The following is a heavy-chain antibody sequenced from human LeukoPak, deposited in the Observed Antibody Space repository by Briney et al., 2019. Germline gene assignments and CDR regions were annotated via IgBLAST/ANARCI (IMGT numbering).Heavy chain of an antibody. D-gene: IGHD1-26*01. CDR1: GFTFSSYW. Sequence: GGSLRLSCAASGFTFSSYWMHWVRQAPGKGLVWVSRISKDGSSTYYADSVKGRFTIPRDNAKNTLYLQMNSLRTEDTAVYYCARDEVGVGATHDYWGQGTLVTVSS. CDR3: ARDEVGVGATHDY. J-gene: IGHJ4*02. CDR2: ISKDGSST. V-gene: IGHV3-74*01.